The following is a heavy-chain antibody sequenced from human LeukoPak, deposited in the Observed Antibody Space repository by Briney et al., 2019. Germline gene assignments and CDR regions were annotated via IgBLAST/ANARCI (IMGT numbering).Heavy chain of an antibody. Sequence: GGSLRLSCAASGFTFSSYWMSWVRQAPGKGLEWVAVISYDESVKYYADSVEGRFTISRDNSKNTLYLQMNSLRVEDTAVYYCARRPNPYDSSSSSEYFHHWGQGTLVTVSS. J-gene: IGHJ1*01. CDR2: ISYDESVK. CDR1: GFTFSSYW. D-gene: IGHD3-22*01. V-gene: IGHV3-30-3*01. CDR3: ARRPNPYDSSSSSEYFHH.